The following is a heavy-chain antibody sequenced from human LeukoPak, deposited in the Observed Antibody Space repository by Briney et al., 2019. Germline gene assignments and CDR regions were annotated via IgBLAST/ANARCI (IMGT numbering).Heavy chain of an antibody. CDR1: GYNFTSYW. CDR2: IFPADSDT. J-gene: IGHJ4*02. CDR3: ARHGTTVTPRNFDY. V-gene: IGHV5-51*01. D-gene: IGHD4-17*01. Sequence: PGESLKISCKGSGYNFTSYWIGWVRQMPGKGLEWMGIIFPADSDTRYSPSFQGQVTISTDKSISTAYLQWSSLKASDTALYYCARHGTTVTPRNFDYWGQGALVTVSS.